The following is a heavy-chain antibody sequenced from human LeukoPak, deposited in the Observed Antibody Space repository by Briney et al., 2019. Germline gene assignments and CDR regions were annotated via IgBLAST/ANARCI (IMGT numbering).Heavy chain of an antibody. Sequence: ASETLSLTCTVSGGSIGRFYWSWIRLPPGKGLEWIGYIYYSGTTNYNPSLKSRVSMSIDTSKNHFSLKLRSLTAADTAVYYCARHRSGDFFDFWGQGALVTASS. CDR2: IYYSGTT. CDR1: GGSIGRFY. D-gene: IGHD1-14*01. J-gene: IGHJ4*02. CDR3: ARHRSGDFFDF. V-gene: IGHV4-59*08.